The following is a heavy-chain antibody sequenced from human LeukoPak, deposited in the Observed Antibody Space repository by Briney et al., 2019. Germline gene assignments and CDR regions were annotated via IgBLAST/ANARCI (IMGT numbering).Heavy chain of an antibody. CDR1: GYTFTGYY. J-gene: IGHJ4*02. Sequence: ASVKVSCKASGYTFTGYYMHWVRQAPGQGLEWMGWINPNSGDTNYAQKFQGRVTMTRDTSISTAYMELSRLRSDDTAVYYCARSKRTGASLGDYWGQGTLVTVSS. D-gene: IGHD7-27*01. V-gene: IGHV1-2*02. CDR3: ARSKRTGASLGDY. CDR2: INPNSGDT.